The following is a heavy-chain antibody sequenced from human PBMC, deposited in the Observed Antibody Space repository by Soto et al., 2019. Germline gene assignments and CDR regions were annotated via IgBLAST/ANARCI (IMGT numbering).Heavy chain of an antibody. D-gene: IGHD3-3*01. CDR2: IKSKTDGGTT. CDR1: GFTFSNAW. J-gene: IGHJ6*02. CDR3: TTDRLRFLEWSLYYYYGMDV. V-gene: IGHV3-15*07. Sequence: GGSLRLSCASSGFTFSNAWMNLVRQAPGKGLEWVGRIKSKTDGGTTDYAAPVKGRFTISRDDSKNTLYLQMNSLKTEDTAVYYCTTDRLRFLEWSLYYYYGMDVWGQGTTVTVSS.